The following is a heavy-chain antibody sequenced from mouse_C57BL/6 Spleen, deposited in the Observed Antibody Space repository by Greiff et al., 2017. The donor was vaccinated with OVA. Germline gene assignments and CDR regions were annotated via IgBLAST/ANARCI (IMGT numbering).Heavy chain of an antibody. J-gene: IGHJ4*01. V-gene: IGHV1-9*01. Sequence: VQLQQSGAELMKPGASVKLSCKATGYTFTGYWIEWVKQRPGHGLEWIGEILPGGGSTNYNEKVKGKATFTADTSSNTAYMQLSSLTTEDSAIYYCARIYSNYEKGAMDYWGQGTSVTVSS. D-gene: IGHD2-5*01. CDR1: GYTFTGYW. CDR3: ARIYSNYEKGAMDY. CDR2: ILPGGGST.